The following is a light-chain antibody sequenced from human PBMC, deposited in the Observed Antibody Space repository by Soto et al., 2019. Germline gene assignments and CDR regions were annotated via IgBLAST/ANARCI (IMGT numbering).Light chain of an antibody. CDR3: VLYMGSGLWV. CDR2: STT. J-gene: IGLJ3*02. V-gene: IGLV8-61*01. Sequence: QTVVTQEPSFSVSPGGTVTLTCGLTSGSVSTSNYPSWYQQTPGQAPRTLVYSTTTRSSGVPDRFSGSILGNKAALTITGAQADDESDYYCVLYMGSGLWVFGGGTKLTVL. CDR1: SGSVSTSNY.